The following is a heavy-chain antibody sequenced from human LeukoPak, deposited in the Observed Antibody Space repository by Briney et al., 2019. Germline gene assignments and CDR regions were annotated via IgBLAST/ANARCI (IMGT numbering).Heavy chain of an antibody. CDR2: INHSGST. D-gene: IGHD6-13*01. J-gene: IGHJ4*02. V-gene: IGHV4-34*01. Sequence: SETLSLTCAVYGGSFRGYYWSWIRQPPGKGLEWIGEINHSGSTNYNPSLKSRVTISVDTSKNQFSLKLSSVTAADTAVYYCARGRGSSSWSFDYWGQGTLVTVSS. CDR1: GGSFRGYY. CDR3: ARGRGSSSWSFDY.